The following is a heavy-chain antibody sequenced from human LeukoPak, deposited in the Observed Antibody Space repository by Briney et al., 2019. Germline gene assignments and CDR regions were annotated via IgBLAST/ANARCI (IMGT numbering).Heavy chain of an antibody. CDR3: ARGGRHSGYDPDY. V-gene: IGHV7-4-1*02. Sequence: ASVKVSCKTSGYAFAFYGISWVRRAPGQGLEWVGWINTNTGNPTYAQGFTGRFVFSLDTSVSTAYLQISSLKAEDTAVYYCARGGRHSGYDPDYWGQGTLVTVSS. J-gene: IGHJ4*02. CDR1: GYAFAFYG. D-gene: IGHD5-12*01. CDR2: INTNTGNP.